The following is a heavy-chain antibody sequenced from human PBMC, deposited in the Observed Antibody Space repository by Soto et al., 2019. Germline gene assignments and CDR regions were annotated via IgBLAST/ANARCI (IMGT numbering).Heavy chain of an antibody. D-gene: IGHD1-26*01. CDR2: IPYDGSNK. CDR3: AKARGGATLRNAFDI. J-gene: IGHJ3*02. Sequence: QVQLVESGGGVVQPGRSLRLSCAASGFTFSSHGMHWVRQAPGKGLEWVAVIPYDGSNKYNADSVKGRFTISRDNSKKTLDLQMNSLRAEDTAVYYGAKARGGATLRNAFDIWGQGTMVTVSS. V-gene: IGHV3-30*18. CDR1: GFTFSSHG.